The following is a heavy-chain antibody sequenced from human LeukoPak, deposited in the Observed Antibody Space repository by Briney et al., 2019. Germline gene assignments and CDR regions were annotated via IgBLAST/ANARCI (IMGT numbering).Heavy chain of an antibody. J-gene: IGHJ4*02. D-gene: IGHD3-3*01. Sequence: SETLSLTCTVSDGSISSYYWSWIRQPPGKELEWIGHIYDSGSTNYNPSLKSRVTISVDTSKNQFSLKLSSVTAADTAVYYCAREFSWSGFFDYWGQGTLVTVSS. CDR1: DGSISSYY. CDR2: IYDSGST. V-gene: IGHV4-59*01. CDR3: AREFSWSGFFDY.